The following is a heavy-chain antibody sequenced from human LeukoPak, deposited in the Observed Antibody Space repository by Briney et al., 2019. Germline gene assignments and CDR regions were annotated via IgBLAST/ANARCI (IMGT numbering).Heavy chain of an antibody. V-gene: IGHV1-69*04. CDR2: IIPILGIA. CDR3: ARGYDFWSGHDAFDI. D-gene: IGHD3-3*01. Sequence: SVTVSFTASGGTFTIYAISWVRQAPGQGLEWMGRIIPILGIANYAQKFQGRVTITADKSTSTAYMELSSLRSEDTAVYYCARGYDFWSGHDAFDIWGQGTMVTVSS. J-gene: IGHJ3*02. CDR1: GGTFTIYA.